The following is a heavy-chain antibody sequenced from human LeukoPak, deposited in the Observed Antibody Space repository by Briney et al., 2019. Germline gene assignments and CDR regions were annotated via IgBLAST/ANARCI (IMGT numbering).Heavy chain of an antibody. Sequence: ASEKVSCKASGYTFTSYGISWVRQAPGQGLEWMGWISAYNGNTNYAQKLQGRVTMTTDTSTSTAYMELRSLRSDDTAVYYCARGEGRTTELPFDYWGQGTLVTVSS. CDR1: GYTFTSYG. V-gene: IGHV1-18*01. CDR2: ISAYNGNT. D-gene: IGHD1-7*01. J-gene: IGHJ4*02. CDR3: ARGEGRTTELPFDY.